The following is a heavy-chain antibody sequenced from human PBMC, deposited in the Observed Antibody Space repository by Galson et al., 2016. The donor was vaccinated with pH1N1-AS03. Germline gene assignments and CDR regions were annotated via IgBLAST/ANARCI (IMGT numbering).Heavy chain of an antibody. D-gene: IGHD2-2*01. V-gene: IGHV3-7*03. CDR1: GFTFNNYW. CDR2: INQDGSEK. CDR3: ARDSGYCRSTSCRGDAFDI. J-gene: IGHJ3*02. Sequence: SLRLSCAASGFTFNNYWMNWVRQAPGKGLEWVAHINQDGSEKYYVDSVKGRFTISRDNAKNSLYLQMNSLRAEDTAVYYCARDSGYCRSTSCRGDAFDIWGQGTMVTVSS.